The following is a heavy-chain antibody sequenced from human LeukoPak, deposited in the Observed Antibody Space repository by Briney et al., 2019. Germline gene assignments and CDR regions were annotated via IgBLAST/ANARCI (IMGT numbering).Heavy chain of an antibody. D-gene: IGHD3-22*01. CDR2: IYTSGST. Sequence: KPSETLSLTCTVSGGSISSGSYYWSWIWQPAGKGLEWIGRIYTSGSTNYNPSLKSRVTISVDTSKNQFSLKLSSVTAADTAVYYCARSPWDSSGYPNWFDPWGQGTLVTVSS. CDR3: ARSPWDSSGYPNWFDP. V-gene: IGHV4-61*02. CDR1: GGSISSGSYY. J-gene: IGHJ5*02.